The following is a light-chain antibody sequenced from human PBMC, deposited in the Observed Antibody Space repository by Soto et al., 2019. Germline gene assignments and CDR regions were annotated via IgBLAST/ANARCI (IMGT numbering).Light chain of an antibody. V-gene: IGLV2-14*01. J-gene: IGLJ1*01. Sequence: QSALTQPASVSASPGQSITISCTGNSSNVGTYDDVSWYRQHPGKAPKPLIYEVTNRPSGVSNRFTGSKSGNTASLTNSGLQAEDDADYYCSSYTTSSTYDFGSGTKLTVL. CDR1: SSNVGTYDD. CDR2: EVT. CDR3: SSYTTSSTYD.